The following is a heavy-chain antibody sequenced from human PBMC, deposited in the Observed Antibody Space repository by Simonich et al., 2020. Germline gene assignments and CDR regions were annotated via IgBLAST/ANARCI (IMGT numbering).Heavy chain of an antibody. CDR1: GYSISSGYY. Sequence: QVQLQESGPGLVKPSENLSLPCAVSGYSISSGYYWGWIRQPPGKGLEWIGSIYHSGSTYDNPSLKSRVTISVDTSKNQFSLKLSSVTAADTAVYYCARVGYSNYYYYGMDVWGQGTTVTVSS. CDR3: ARVGYSNYYYYGMDV. D-gene: IGHD6-13*01. J-gene: IGHJ6*02. V-gene: IGHV4-38-2*01. CDR2: IYHSGST.